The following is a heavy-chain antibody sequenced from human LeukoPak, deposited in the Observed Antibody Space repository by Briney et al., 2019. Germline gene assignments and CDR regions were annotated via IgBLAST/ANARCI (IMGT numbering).Heavy chain of an antibody. CDR2: INTNTGNP. D-gene: IGHD5/OR15-5a*01. Sequence: ASVTVSCMASGYTFTIYAMNWVRQAPGQGLELMGWINTNTGNPTYAQGFTGRFVFSLDTSVSTAYLQISSLKAEDTAVYYCARDLRGDAFDIWGQGTMVTVSS. CDR3: ARDLRGDAFDI. CDR1: GYTFTIYA. J-gene: IGHJ3*02. V-gene: IGHV7-4-1*02.